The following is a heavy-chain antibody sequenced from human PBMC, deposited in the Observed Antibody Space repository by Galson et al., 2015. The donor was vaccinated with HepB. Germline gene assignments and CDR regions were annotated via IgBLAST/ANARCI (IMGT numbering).Heavy chain of an antibody. CDR3: AKVAEGAVVSVYYYYGMDV. V-gene: IGHV3-23*01. J-gene: IGHJ6*02. Sequence: SLRLSCAASGFTFSSYAMSWVRQAPGKGLEWVSAISGSGGSTYYADSVKGRFTISRDNSKNTLYLQMNSLRAEDTAVYYCAKVAEGAVVSVYYYYGMDVWGQGTTVTVSS. D-gene: IGHD4-23*01. CDR2: ISGSGGST. CDR1: GFTFSSYA.